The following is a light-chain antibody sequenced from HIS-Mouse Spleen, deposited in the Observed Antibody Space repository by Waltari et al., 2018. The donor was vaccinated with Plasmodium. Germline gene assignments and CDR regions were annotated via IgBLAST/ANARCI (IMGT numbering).Light chain of an antibody. CDR1: SSDVGGYNY. J-gene: IGLJ3*02. V-gene: IGLV2-11*01. CDR2: DVS. CDR3: CSYAGSYTWV. Sequence: QSALTQPRPVSGSPGQSVTISCTGTSSDVGGYNYVSCYQQHPGKAPILMIYDVSKRPSGVPDRFSGSKSGNTASLTISGLQAEDEADYYCCSYAGSYTWVFGGGTKLTVL.